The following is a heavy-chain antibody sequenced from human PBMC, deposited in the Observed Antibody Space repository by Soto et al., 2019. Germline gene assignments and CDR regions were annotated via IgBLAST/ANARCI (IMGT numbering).Heavy chain of an antibody. D-gene: IGHD4-17*01. CDR2: IYSGGST. CDR1: GFTVSNNY. J-gene: IGHJ4*02. V-gene: IGHV3-53*02. Sequence: EVQLVETGGGLIQPGESLRLSCAASGFTVSNNYMSWVRQAPGKGLEWVSIIYSGGSTYYADSVMGRFTISRDNSQNTVYIQMNSLRAEDTAVYYCARGAGDFGDRVDYWGQGTLVTVSS. CDR3: ARGAGDFGDRVDY.